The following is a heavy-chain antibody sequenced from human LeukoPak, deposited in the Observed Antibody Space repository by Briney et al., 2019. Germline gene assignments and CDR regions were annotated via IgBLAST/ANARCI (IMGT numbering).Heavy chain of an antibody. J-gene: IGHJ4*02. CDR3: ARDYVDDIPMIKDY. Sequence: ASVKVSCKASGYTFTSYGISWVRQAPGQGLEWMGWISAYNGNTNYAQKLQGRVTMTTDTSTSTVYTELSSLRSEDTAVYYCARDYVDDIPMIKDYWGQGTLVTVSS. D-gene: IGHD2-8*01. CDR1: GYTFTSYG. V-gene: IGHV1-18*01. CDR2: ISAYNGNT.